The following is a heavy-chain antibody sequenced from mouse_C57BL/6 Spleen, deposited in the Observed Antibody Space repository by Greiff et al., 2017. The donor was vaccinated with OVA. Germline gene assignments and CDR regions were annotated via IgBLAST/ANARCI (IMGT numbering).Heavy chain of an antibody. CDR1: GFTFSDYY. CDR2: INYDGSST. D-gene: IGHD2-3*01. Sequence: EVMLVESEGGLVQPGSSMKLSCTASGFTFSDYYMAWVRQVPEKGLEWVANINYDGSSTYYLDSLKSRFIISRDNAKNILYLQMSSLKSEDTATYYCARVNRLYDGYYGAWFAYWGQGTLVTVSA. V-gene: IGHV5-16*01. J-gene: IGHJ3*01. CDR3: ARVNRLYDGYYGAWFAY.